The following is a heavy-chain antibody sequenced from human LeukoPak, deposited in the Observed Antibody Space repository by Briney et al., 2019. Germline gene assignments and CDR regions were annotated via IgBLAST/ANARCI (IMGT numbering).Heavy chain of an antibody. CDR2: IYSGGST. V-gene: IGHV3-66*01. D-gene: IGHD6-19*01. CDR3: ARAWVPYSSGWYYFDY. Sequence: GGSLRLSCAASGFTVSSNYMSWVRQAPGKGLKWVSVIYSGGSTYYADSVKGRFTISRDNSKNTLYLQMNSLRAEDTAVYYCARAWVPYSSGWYYFDYWGQGTLVTVSS. CDR1: GFTVSSNY. J-gene: IGHJ4*02.